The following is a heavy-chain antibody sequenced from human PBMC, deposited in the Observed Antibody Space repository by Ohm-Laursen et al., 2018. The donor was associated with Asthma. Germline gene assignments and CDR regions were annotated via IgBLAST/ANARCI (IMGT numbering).Heavy chain of an antibody. Sequence: SLRLSCTASGFTFSSYSMNWVRQAPGKGLEWVSYISSSSSTIYYADSVKGRFTISRDNAKNSLYLQMNSLRDEDTAVYYCARPGDFWSGYDDYYGMDVWGQGTTVTVSS. V-gene: IGHV3-48*02. J-gene: IGHJ6*02. CDR2: ISSSSSTI. CDR1: GFTFSSYS. D-gene: IGHD3-3*01. CDR3: ARPGDFWSGYDDYYGMDV.